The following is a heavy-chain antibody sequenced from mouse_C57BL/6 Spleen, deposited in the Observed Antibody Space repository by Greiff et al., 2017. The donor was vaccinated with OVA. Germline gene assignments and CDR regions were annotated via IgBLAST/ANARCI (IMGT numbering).Heavy chain of an antibody. J-gene: IGHJ1*03. V-gene: IGHV1-59*01. D-gene: IGHD2-1*01. Sequence: QVQLQQPGAELVRPGTSVKLSCKASGYTFTSYWMHWVKQRPGQGLEWIGVIDPSDSYTNYNQKFKGKATLTVDTSSSTAYMQLSSLTSEDSAVYYCARTNYYGYFDVWGTGTTVTVSS. CDR1: GYTFTSYW. CDR3: ARTNYYGYFDV. CDR2: IDPSDSYT.